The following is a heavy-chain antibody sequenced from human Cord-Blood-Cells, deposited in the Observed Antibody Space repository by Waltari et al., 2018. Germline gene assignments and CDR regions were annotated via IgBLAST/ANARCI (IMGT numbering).Heavy chain of an antibody. J-gene: IGHJ4*02. D-gene: IGHD6-6*01. CDR2: INPNGGGT. Sequence: QVQLVQSGAEVKKPGASVKVSCKASGYTFTGYYMHWVRQAPGQGLEWMGWINPNGGGTNYAQKFQGRVTMTRDTSISTAYMELSRLRSDDTAVYYCARDRGGKKQLVHYWGQGTLVTVSS. V-gene: IGHV1-2*02. CDR3: ARDRGGKKQLVHY. CDR1: GYTFTGYY.